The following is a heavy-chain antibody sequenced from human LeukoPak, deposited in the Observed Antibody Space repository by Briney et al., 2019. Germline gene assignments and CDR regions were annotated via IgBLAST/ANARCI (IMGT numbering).Heavy chain of an antibody. CDR2: ITSSGGST. V-gene: IGHV3-23*01. Sequence: GGSLRLSCAASGFTFSNYAMSWVRQAPGKGLEWVSAITSSGGSTYYADSVMGRLTISRDNSKNTLHLQMNSLRAEDTAVYYCAKSYSNSWVYFDFWGQGTLVTVSS. J-gene: IGHJ4*02. D-gene: IGHD6-13*01. CDR1: GFTFSNYA. CDR3: AKSYSNSWVYFDF.